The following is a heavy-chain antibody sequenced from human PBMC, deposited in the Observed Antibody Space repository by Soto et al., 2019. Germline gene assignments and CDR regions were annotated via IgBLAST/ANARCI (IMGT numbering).Heavy chain of an antibody. CDR2: IYYSGST. J-gene: IGHJ5*02. CDR3: VRGGIAGHWFDP. Sequence: SETLSLTCTVSGGSISSGDYYWSWIRQPPGKGLEWIGYIYYSGSTYYTPSLRGRLTLSADTSRNQLSLHLTSVTAADTAVYYCVRGGIAGHWFDPWGQGILVTGSS. V-gene: IGHV4-30-4*01. CDR1: GGSISSGDYY. D-gene: IGHD2-21*01.